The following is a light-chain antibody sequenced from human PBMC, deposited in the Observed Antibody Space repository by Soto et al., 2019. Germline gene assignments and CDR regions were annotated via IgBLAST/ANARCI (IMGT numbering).Light chain of an antibody. CDR3: QQANSFPRT. J-gene: IGKJ1*01. CDR2: SAS. Sequence: DIQMTQSPSSVSASVGDRVTITCRASQAISTWLAWYQQNPGKAPKLPIYSASNLQSGVPSRFSGSGSGTDFTLTISSLQPEDFATYYCQQANSFPRTFGQGTKVEIK. CDR1: QAISTW. V-gene: IGKV1D-12*01.